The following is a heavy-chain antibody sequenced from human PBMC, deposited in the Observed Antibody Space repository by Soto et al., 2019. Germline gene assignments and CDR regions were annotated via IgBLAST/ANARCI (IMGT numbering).Heavy chain of an antibody. J-gene: IGHJ6*02. V-gene: IGHV3-23*01. CDR2: ISGSGGST. D-gene: IGHD6-19*01. CDR3: ATDHQWLGDYYYGMDV. CDR1: GFTFSSYA. Sequence: GGSLRLSCAASGFTFSSYAMSWVRQAPGKGLEWVSAISGSGGSTYYAQKFQGRVTMTEDTSTDTAYMELSSLRSEDTAVYYCATDHQWLGDYYYGMDVWGQGTTVTVSS.